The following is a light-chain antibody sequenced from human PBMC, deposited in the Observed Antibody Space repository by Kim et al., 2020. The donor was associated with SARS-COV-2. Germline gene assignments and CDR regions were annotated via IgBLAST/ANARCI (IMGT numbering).Light chain of an antibody. Sequence: SSELTQDPAVSVALGQTVRITCQGDRLRSYYASWYQQKPGQAPVLVIYGKNNRPSGIPDRFSGSSSGNTASLTITGAQAEDEADYYCNSRDSSGNHAVFG. CDR3: NSRDSSGNHAV. CDR2: GKN. CDR1: RLRSYY. V-gene: IGLV3-19*01. J-gene: IGLJ7*01.